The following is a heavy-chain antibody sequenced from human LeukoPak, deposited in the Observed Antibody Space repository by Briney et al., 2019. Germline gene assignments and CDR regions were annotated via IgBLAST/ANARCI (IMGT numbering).Heavy chain of an antibody. J-gene: IGHJ4*02. D-gene: IGHD4-17*01. CDR1: GFTFSSYA. V-gene: IGHV3-30*04. CDR3: ASQMTTVTEFDY. Sequence: GGSLRLACAASGFTFSSYAMHWVRQAPGKGLEWVAVISYDGSNKYYADSVKGRFTISRDNSKNTLYLQMNSLGAEDTAVYYCASQMTTVTEFDYWGQGTLVTVSS. CDR2: ISYDGSNK.